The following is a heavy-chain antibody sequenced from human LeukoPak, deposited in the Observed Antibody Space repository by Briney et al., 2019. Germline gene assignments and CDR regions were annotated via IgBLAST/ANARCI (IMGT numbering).Heavy chain of an antibody. CDR2: IKQDGSEK. V-gene: IGHV3-7*01. D-gene: IGHD6-6*01. CDR1: GFTFSSYW. J-gene: IGHJ4*02. Sequence: GGSLRLSCAASGFTFSSYWMSWVRQAPGKGLEWVANIKQDGSEKYYVDSVKGRFTISRDNAKNSLYLQMHSLRAEDTAVYYCARDGVFRSSAPDYWGQGTLVTVSS. CDR3: ARDGVFRSSAPDY.